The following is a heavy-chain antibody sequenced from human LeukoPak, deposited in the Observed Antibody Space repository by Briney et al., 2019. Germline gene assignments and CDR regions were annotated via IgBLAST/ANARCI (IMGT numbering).Heavy chain of an antibody. D-gene: IGHD2-21*01. V-gene: IGHV3-64*02. CDR3: ARERAYYYIDY. J-gene: IGHJ4*02. Sequence: GGSLRLSCAASGFTFTTYTIHWIRPAPGKGLEYVSAVVGNGGTTYYADSVRGRFTISRDNSKNTVYLQMGSLRAEDTAVYYCARERAYYYIDYWGQGAQVTVSS. CDR2: VVGNGGTT. CDR1: GFTFTTYT.